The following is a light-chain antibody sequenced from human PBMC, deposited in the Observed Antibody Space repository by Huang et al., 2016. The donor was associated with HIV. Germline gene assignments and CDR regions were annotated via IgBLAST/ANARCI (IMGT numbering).Light chain of an antibody. Sequence: DIIMSQSPESLTVSLGERATLNCRSSQSVYASSTSKDYMAWFQQKPGQPPRLHLFWASSREVGVPDRFSGSGSGTHFTLTIANLQPEDAAIYYCQQYYSSPQTFGQGTRV. J-gene: IGKJ1*01. CDR2: WAS. V-gene: IGKV4-1*01. CDR1: QSVYASSTSKDY. CDR3: QQYYSSPQT.